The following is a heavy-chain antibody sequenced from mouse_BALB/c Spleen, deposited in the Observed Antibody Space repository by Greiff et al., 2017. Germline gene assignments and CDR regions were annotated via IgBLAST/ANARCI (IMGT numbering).Heavy chain of an antibody. V-gene: IGHV3-2*02. Sequence: EVKLQESGPGLVKPSQSLSLTCTVTGYSITSDYAWNWIRQFPGNKLEWMGYISYSGSTSYNPSLKSRISITRDTSKNQFFLQLNSVTTEDTATYYCARESYGSFYWGQGTTLTVSS. CDR3: ARESYGSFY. D-gene: IGHD1-1*01. J-gene: IGHJ2*01. CDR1: GYSITSDYA. CDR2: ISYSGST.